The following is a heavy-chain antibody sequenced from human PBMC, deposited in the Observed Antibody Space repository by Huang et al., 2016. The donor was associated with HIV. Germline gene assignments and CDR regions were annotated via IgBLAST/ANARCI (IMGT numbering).Heavy chain of an antibody. D-gene: IGHD3-22*01. V-gene: IGHV4-39*02. Sequence: LLLRESGSGLVKTSETMSLSCTVAFASISGNSKDWTWVRQYPGKVLEWIASMAYGGRTYYNPSLKSRVSMSVDTSHNQRFALTLASVTAADTAVYFCASGPVIVSISRFYFEQWGPGILVTV. J-gene: IGHJ4*02. CDR1: FASISGNSKD. CDR2: MAYGGRT. CDR3: ASGPVIVSISRFYFEQ.